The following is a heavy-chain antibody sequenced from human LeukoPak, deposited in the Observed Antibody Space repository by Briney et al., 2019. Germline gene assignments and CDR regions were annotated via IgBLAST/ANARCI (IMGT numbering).Heavy chain of an antibody. CDR2: IYYSGNT. D-gene: IGHD3/OR15-3a*01. Sequence: SETLSLTCTVSGVSISSSNSYRGWIRQPPGKGLEWIGSIYYSGNTYYNASLKSQVSISIDTSKNQFSLKLTSVTAADTAVYYCARQTGSGLFILPGGQGTLVTVSS. CDR1: GVSISSSNSY. CDR3: ARQTGSGLFILP. J-gene: IGHJ4*02. V-gene: IGHV4-39*01.